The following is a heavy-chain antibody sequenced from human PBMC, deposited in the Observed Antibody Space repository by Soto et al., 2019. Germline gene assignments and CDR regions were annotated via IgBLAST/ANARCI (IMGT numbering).Heavy chain of an antibody. D-gene: IGHD3-16*02. CDR3: ATIGVSGYLAV. CDR2: IYHSGST. J-gene: IGHJ6*02. Sequence: PSASLSITFAVSICSITSGCYSWGWIQQHPGKGLEWIGYIYHSGSTDYNPSLKSRVSISGDTSKNHFSLTLTSVTAADAAVYYCATIGVSGYLAVWGQGTTVTVS. CDR1: ICSITSGCYS. V-gene: IGHV4-31*11.